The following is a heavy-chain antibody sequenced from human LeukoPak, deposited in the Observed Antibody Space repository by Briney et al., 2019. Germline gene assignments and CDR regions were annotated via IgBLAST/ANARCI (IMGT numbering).Heavy chain of an antibody. CDR3: ARVTYVDDMLYQYFDY. J-gene: IGHJ4*02. D-gene: IGHD4-17*01. V-gene: IGHV4-38-2*01. Sequence: SQTLSLTCAVSTYSISSGSYWGWIRQSPGKGLEWVGSIFHNGNSYYNPALKSQLNMSVDTSKNQFSLKLTSVTAADTALYYCARVTYVDDMLYQYFDYWGQGILVTVSS. CDR2: IFHNGNS. CDR1: TYSISSGSY.